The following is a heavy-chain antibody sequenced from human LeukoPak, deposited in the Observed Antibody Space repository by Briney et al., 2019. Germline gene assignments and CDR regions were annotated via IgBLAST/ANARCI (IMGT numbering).Heavy chain of an antibody. D-gene: IGHD3-10*01. V-gene: IGHV3-48*01. CDR3: ARDPYGSGIMDV. CDR2: ISSSSSTI. J-gene: IGHJ6*04. CDR1: GFTFSIYS. Sequence: GGSLRLSCAASGFTFSIYSMNWVRQAPGKGLEWVSYISSSSSTIYYADSVKGRFNISRDNAKNSLYLQMNSLRAEDTAVYYCARDPYGSGIMDVWGKGTTVTVSS.